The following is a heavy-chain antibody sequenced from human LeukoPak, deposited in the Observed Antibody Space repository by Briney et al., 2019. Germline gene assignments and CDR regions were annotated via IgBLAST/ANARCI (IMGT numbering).Heavy chain of an antibody. CDR2: IRYDGTKK. V-gene: IGHV3-30*02. Sequence: GGSLRLSCAASGFTFSSYGMHWVRQAPGKGLEWVAFIRYDGTKKYYADSVKGRFTISRENSKNTVFLQMNSLRGEDTAVYWCAKRDGSGTNSGYYYMDVWGKGTTVTVSS. CDR1: GFTFSSYG. CDR3: AKRDGSGTNSGYYYMDV. D-gene: IGHD3-10*01. J-gene: IGHJ6*03.